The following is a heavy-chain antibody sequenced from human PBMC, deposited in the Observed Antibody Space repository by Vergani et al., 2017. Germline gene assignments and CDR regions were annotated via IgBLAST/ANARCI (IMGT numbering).Heavy chain of an antibody. V-gene: IGHV3-48*04. CDR3: ARGKGPLSDAFDI. Sequence: EVQLVESGGGLVQPGGSLRLSCAASGITFSSYSMNWVRQAPGKGLEWVSYISSSSSTIYYADSVKGRFTISRDNAKNSLYLQMNSLRAEATAVYYCARGKGPLSDAFDIWGQGTMVTVSS. CDR1: GITFSSYS. J-gene: IGHJ3*02. CDR2: ISSSSSTI.